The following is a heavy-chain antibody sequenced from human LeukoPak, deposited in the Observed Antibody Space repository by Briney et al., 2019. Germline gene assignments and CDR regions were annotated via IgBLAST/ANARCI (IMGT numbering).Heavy chain of an antibody. J-gene: IGHJ3*02. D-gene: IGHD5-18*01. CDR2: INPSGGGT. CDR3: ARDSQTADAFDI. CDR1: GYTFTSYY. V-gene: IGHV1-46*01. Sequence: ASVKVPCKASGYTFTSYYMHWVRQAPGQGLEWMGIINPSGGGTSYAQKFQGRVTMTRDTSTSTVYMELSSLRSEDTAVYYCARDSQTADAFDIWGQGTMVTVSS.